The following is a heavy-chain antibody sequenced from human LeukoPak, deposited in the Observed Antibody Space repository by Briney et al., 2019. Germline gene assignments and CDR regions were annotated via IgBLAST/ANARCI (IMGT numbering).Heavy chain of an antibody. Sequence: GGSLRLSCAASGFTVSSNYMTWVRQAPGKGLEWVSVLYSGAGTYYADSVKGRFTISRDNSKNTLYLQMNGLRAEDTAVYYCAREGRPYCSSFSCYGGFDPWGQGSLVTVSS. J-gene: IGHJ5*02. D-gene: IGHD2-2*01. CDR2: LYSGAGT. CDR1: GFTVSSNY. CDR3: AREGRPYCSSFSCYGGFDP. V-gene: IGHV3-53*01.